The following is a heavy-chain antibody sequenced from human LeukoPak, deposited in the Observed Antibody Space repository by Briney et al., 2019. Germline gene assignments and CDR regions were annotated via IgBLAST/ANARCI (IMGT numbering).Heavy chain of an antibody. D-gene: IGHD2/OR15-2a*01. CDR2: INHSGST. CDR3: ARQTSTMTIDY. Sequence: SETLSLTCAVYGVSFSGYYWSWIRQPPGKGLEWIGEINHSGSTNYNPSLKSRVTISVDTSKNQFSLKLSSVTAADTAVYYCARQTSTMTIDYWGQGTLVTVSS. V-gene: IGHV4-34*01. J-gene: IGHJ4*02. CDR1: GVSFSGYY.